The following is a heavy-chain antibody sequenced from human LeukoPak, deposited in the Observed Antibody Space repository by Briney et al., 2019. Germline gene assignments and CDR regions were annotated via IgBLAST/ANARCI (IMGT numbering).Heavy chain of an antibody. CDR2: INNVGSST. D-gene: IGHD3-10*01. J-gene: IGHJ3*02. CDR1: GFTFSNYW. V-gene: IGHV3-74*01. Sequence: GGSLRLSCAASGFTFSNYWMHWVRQAPGKGLVWVSRINNVGSSTINADSVTGRFTISRDNAKNTLYLQMSSRRAEDTAVYYWAKEGDYYGSGSYRDGFDIWGQGTRATVSS. CDR3: AKEGDYYGSGSYRDGFDI.